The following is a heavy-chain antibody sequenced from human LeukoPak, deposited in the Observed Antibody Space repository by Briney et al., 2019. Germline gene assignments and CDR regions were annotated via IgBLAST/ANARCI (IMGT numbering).Heavy chain of an antibody. CDR2: VYPGDSDT. D-gene: IGHD1-7*01. CDR3: ARLAVDWNFSCYFDS. CDR1: GYSFASYW. V-gene: IGHV5-51*01. J-gene: IGHJ4*02. Sequence: LGESLKISCKGSGYSFASYWIGWVRQLPGKGLEWMGIVYPGDSDTRYSPSFQGQVTIPADRSISTAYLQWSSLKAPDHGTYYCARLAVDWNFSCYFDSWGQGTLVTVSS.